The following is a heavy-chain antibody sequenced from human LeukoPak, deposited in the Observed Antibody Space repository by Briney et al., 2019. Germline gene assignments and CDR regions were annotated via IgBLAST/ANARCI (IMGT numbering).Heavy chain of an antibody. D-gene: IGHD6-19*01. J-gene: IGHJ3*02. V-gene: IGHV3-7*01. CDR3: ARDSKYSSGWYDAFDI. Sequence: GGSLRLSCAASGFTFSNNWMSWVRQAPGKGLEWVANIKQDGSEMYYVDSVKGRFTISRDNAKNLLYLQMNSLRAEDTAVYYCARDSKYSSGWYDAFDIWGLGTMVTVSS. CDR2: IKQDGSEM. CDR1: GFTFSNNW.